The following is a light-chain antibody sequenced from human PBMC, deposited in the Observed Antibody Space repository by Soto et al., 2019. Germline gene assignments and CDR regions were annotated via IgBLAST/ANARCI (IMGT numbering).Light chain of an antibody. CDR2: RGT. CDR3: TSYTDSGNYV. CDR1: SSDVGAYDA. J-gene: IGLJ1*01. Sequence: QSVLAQPASVSGSPGQSITISCTGTSSDVGAYDAVSWYQQHPGKAPQVIIYRGTKRPSGVSTRFSGSVSGNTASLTVSGLQAEDEAEFYCTSYTDSGNYVFGTGTKVTVL. V-gene: IGLV2-14*02.